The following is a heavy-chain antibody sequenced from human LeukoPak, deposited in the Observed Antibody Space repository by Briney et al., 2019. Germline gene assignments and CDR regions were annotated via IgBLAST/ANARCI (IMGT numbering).Heavy chain of an antibody. CDR2: IYTSGST. CDR3: ARGAVVPAAITL. Sequence: SETLSLTCTVSGGSISSYYWSWIRQPAGKGLEWIGRIYTSGSTNYNPSLKSRVTMSIDTSKNQFSLKLSSVTAADTAVYYCARGAVVPAAITLWGQGTLVTVSS. J-gene: IGHJ1*01. CDR1: GGSISSYY. D-gene: IGHD2-2*01. V-gene: IGHV4-4*07.